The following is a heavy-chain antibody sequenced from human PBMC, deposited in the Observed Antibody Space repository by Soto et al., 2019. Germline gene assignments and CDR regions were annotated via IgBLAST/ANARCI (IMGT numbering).Heavy chain of an antibody. CDR1: GGSFSGYY. CDR3: ASELWSSRSHRVY. J-gene: IGHJ4*02. V-gene: IGHV4-34*01. D-gene: IGHD6-13*01. Sequence: PSETLSLTCAVYGGSFSGYYWSWIRQPPGKGLEWIGEINHSGSTNYNPSLKSRVTISVDTSKNQFSLKLSSVTAADTAVYYCASELWSSRSHRVYWGQGTLVTVSP. CDR2: INHSGST.